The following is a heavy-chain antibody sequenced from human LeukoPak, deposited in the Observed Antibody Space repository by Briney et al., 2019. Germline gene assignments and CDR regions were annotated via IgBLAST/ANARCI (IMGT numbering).Heavy chain of an antibody. CDR3: AKERGWELLGGPYYFDY. J-gene: IGHJ4*02. CDR1: GFTFSSYG. Sequence: GGSLRLSCEASGFTFSSYGMHWVRQAPGKGLEWVAVISYEGSNKYYADSVKGRFTISRDNSKNTLYLQMNSLRAEDTAVYYCAKERGWELLGGPYYFDYWGQGTLVTVSS. V-gene: IGHV3-30*18. D-gene: IGHD1-26*01. CDR2: ISYEGSNK.